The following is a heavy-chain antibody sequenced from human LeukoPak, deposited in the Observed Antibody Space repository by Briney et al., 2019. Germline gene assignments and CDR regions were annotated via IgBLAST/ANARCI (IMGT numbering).Heavy chain of an antibody. V-gene: IGHV4-59*08. J-gene: IGHJ4*02. CDR3: ARHWNY. D-gene: IGHD3-3*01. CDR1: GGSIRSYY. Sequence: SQTLSLTCTVSGGSIRSYYWSWIRQPPGKGLEWIGYTYYSGDTNYSGDTNYNPSLKSRVTISVDTSKNQFSLKLSSVTAADTAVYYCARHWNYWGQGTLVTVSS. CDR2: TYYSGDT.